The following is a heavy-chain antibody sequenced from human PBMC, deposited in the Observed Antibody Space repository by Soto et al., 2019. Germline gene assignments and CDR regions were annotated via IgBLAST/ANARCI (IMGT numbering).Heavy chain of an antibody. CDR1: GECIRSYY. D-gene: IGHD5-12*01. Sequence: EPLSLTCTDSGECIRSYYWARIRQPPGKGLELIGYIYYSGSTRYTPSLKRRVTISVDMSKNQFYLKLSSVIAADTAVYYWARAYGGFDNGLDVWGQGTAVTVSS. J-gene: IGHJ6*02. CDR3: ARAYGGFDNGLDV. CDR2: IYYSGST. V-gene: IGHV4-59*01.